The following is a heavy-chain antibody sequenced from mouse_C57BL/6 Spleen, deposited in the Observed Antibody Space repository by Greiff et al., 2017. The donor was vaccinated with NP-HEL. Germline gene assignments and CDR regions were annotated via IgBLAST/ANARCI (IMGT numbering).Heavy chain of an antibody. CDR3: ARHETGTDY. J-gene: IGHJ2*01. V-gene: IGHV5-6*01. CDR2: ISSGGSYT. Sequence: EVHLVESGGDLVKPGGSLKLSCAASGFTFSSYGMSWVRQTPDKRLEWVATISSGGSYTYYPDSVKGRFTISRDNAKNTLYLQMSSLKSEDTAMYYCARHETGTDYWGQGTTLTVSS. CDR1: GFTFSSYG. D-gene: IGHD4-1*01.